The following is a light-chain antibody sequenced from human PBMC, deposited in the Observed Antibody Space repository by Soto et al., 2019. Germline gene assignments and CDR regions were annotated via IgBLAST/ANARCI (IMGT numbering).Light chain of an antibody. CDR1: SSDVGGYNY. CDR2: DVS. Sequence: QSALTQPASVSGSPGQSITISCTGTSSDVGGYNYVSWYQQHPGKAPKLMIYDVSNRPSGVSNRFSGSKSGNTASLTISGLQAEDEADYYCSSYTSSSTLLYVFGTWTNVTVL. V-gene: IGLV2-14*01. J-gene: IGLJ1*01. CDR3: SSYTSSSTLLYV.